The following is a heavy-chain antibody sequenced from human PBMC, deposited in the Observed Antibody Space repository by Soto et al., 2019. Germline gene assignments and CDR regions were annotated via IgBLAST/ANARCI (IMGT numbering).Heavy chain of an antibody. J-gene: IGHJ6*02. CDR2: IAASGSTT. CDR1: GFTFNNYV. CDR3: ARGPSRYCLDV. V-gene: IGHV3-23*01. Sequence: GGSLRLSCAVSGFTFNNYVMSWVRQAPGKGLEWVSGIAASGSTTYYADSVKGRFIISRDNSKKTLSLEVNSLRAEDTAVYYSARGPSRYCLDVWGQGTTVTVSS.